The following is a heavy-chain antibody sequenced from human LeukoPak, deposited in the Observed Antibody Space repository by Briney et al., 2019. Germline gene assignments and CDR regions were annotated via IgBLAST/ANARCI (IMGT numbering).Heavy chain of an antibody. CDR1: GFTFSSYA. CDR2: ISYDGSNK. Sequence: GGSLRLSCAASGFTFSSYAMHWVRQAPGKRLEWVAVISYDGSNKYYADSVKGRFTISRDNSKNTLYLQMNSLRAEDTAVYYCARGGRYSYGLFDYWGQGTLVTVSS. J-gene: IGHJ4*02. CDR3: ARGGRYSYGLFDY. V-gene: IGHV3-30-3*01. D-gene: IGHD5-18*01.